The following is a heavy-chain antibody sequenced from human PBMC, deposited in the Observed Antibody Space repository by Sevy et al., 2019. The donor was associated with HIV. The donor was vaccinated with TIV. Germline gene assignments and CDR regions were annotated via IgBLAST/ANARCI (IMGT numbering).Heavy chain of an antibody. J-gene: IGHJ4*02. CDR2: ISGSGGST. CDR1: GFTFSSYA. Sequence: GGSLRLSCAASGFTFSSYAMSWVRQAPGKGLEWVSAISGSGGSTYYADSVKGRFTISRDNSKNTLYLQMNSPRAEDTAVYYCAKDSSGIAAAGTDYWGQGTLVTVSS. D-gene: IGHD6-13*01. V-gene: IGHV3-23*01. CDR3: AKDSSGIAAAGTDY.